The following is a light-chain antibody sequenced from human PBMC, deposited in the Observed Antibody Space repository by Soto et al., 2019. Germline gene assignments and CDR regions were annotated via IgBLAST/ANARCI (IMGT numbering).Light chain of an antibody. V-gene: IGKV3-15*01. CDR1: QSVSSN. CDR3: HQYNVWPLS. Sequence: EIVMTQSPATLSVYPGERATLSFRASQSVSSNLAWYQQTPGQTPKLLIYAASTRATGIPARFSGSGSGTEFTLTIRCLQSEEFGGYYCHQYNVWPLSFGGGTKVEFK. CDR2: AAS. J-gene: IGKJ4*01.